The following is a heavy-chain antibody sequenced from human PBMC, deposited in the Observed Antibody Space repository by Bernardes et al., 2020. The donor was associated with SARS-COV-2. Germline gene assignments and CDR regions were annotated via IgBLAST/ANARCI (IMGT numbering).Heavy chain of an antibody. CDR3: ATEDGEWLES. CDR1: GFTFRDYT. J-gene: IGHJ5*01. Sequence: GGSLRLSCAASGFTFRDYTMHWVRQAPGKGLEWVAVIWHDGSRDYYVDSVKGRFAISRDNSNNTLYLQMNNLRVEDTALYRCATEDGEWLESWGQGTLVTVSS. CDR2: IWHDGSRD. V-gene: IGHV3-33*01. D-gene: IGHD4-17*01.